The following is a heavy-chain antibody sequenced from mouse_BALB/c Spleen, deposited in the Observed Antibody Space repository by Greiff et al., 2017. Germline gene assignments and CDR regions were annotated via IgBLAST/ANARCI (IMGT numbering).Heavy chain of an antibody. V-gene: IGHV1-12*01. CDR1: GYTFTSYN. CDR3: AREVSPYYYAMDY. Sequence: QVQLQQSGAELVKPGASVKMSCKASGYTFTSYNMHWVKQTPGQGLEWIGAIYPGNGDTSYNQKFKGKATLTADKSSSTAYMQLSSLTSEDSAVYYCAREVSPYYYAMDYWGQGTSVTVSS. D-gene: IGHD2-14*01. J-gene: IGHJ4*01. CDR2: IYPGNGDT.